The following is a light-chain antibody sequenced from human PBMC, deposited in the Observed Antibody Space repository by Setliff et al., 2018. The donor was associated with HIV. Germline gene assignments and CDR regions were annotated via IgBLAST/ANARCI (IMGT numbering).Light chain of an antibody. Sequence: LTQPASVSGSPGQSITTSCTGTSSDVGGYNYVSWYQQHPGKGPKLMIYDVSNRPSGVSNRFSGSKSGNTASLTISGLQAEDEADYYCSSYTRSSTRVFGTGTKVTVL. CDR2: DVS. V-gene: IGLV2-14*03. CDR3: SSYTRSSTRV. J-gene: IGLJ1*01. CDR1: SSDVGGYNY.